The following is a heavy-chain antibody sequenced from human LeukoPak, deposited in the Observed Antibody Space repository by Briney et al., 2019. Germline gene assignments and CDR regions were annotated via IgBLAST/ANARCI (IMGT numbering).Heavy chain of an antibody. J-gene: IGHJ4*02. V-gene: IGHV3-23*01. Sequence: GGSLRLSCAASGFTFSIYAMNWVRQAPGKGLEWVSGISGSGGRTYYADSVKGRFTISRDNSNNTLYLQMNSLRAEDTAVYYCEKDRARITMVRRFITDYWGQGTLVTVSS. CDR2: ISGSGGRT. CDR3: EKDRARITMVRRFITDY. D-gene: IGHD3-10*01. CDR1: GFTFSIYA.